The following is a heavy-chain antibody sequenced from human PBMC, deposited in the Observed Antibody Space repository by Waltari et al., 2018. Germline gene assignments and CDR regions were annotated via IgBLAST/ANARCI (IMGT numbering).Heavy chain of an antibody. CDR2: ISHRGRT. D-gene: IGHD1-1*01. J-gene: IGHJ6*02. V-gene: IGHV4-34*01. CDR3: ARLSRRSGTPVFGGRNYYGMDV. Sequence: QVQLQQWGAGLLKPSETLSLTCAVHGGSFSGYFWSWIRQTPGEGLEWIGEISHRGRTTYHPALQSRVTVKKDTSRNQCSRELTSVTAADTAVYFCARLSRRSGTPVFGGRNYYGMDVWGQGTTVTVSS. CDR1: GGSFSGYF.